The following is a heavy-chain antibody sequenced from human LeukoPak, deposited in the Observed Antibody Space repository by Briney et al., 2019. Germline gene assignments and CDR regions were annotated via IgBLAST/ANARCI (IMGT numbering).Heavy chain of an antibody. CDR2: IYHSGST. J-gene: IGHJ4*02. Sequence: PSGTLSLTCAVSGGSISSSNWWSWVRQPPGKGLEWIGEIYHSGSTNYNPSLKSRVTISVDTSKNQFSLKLSSVTAADTAVYYCARNKREYSSSSGSFDYWGQGTLVTVSS. D-gene: IGHD6-6*01. CDR3: ARNKREYSSSSGSFDY. CDR1: GGSISSSNW. V-gene: IGHV4-4*02.